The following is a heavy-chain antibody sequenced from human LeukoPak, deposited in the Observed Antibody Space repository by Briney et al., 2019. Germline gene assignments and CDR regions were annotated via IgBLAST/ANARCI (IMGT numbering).Heavy chain of an antibody. Sequence: SETLSLTCAVYGGSFSGYYWSWIRQPPGKGLEWIGEINHSGSTNYNPSLKSRVTISVDTSKNQFSLNLTSVTAADTAVYYCARDGGYKRFEPWGQGTLVTVSS. D-gene: IGHD5-18*01. J-gene: IGHJ5*02. CDR1: GGSFSGYY. V-gene: IGHV4-34*01. CDR2: INHSGST. CDR3: ARDGGYKRFEP.